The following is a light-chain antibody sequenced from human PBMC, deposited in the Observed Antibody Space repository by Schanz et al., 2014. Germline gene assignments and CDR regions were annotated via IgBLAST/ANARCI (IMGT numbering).Light chain of an antibody. J-gene: IGKJ1*01. CDR3: QQHGTLPST. CDR2: DAS. V-gene: IGKV3-20*01. Sequence: ESVLTQSPDTLSVSPGERATLSCRASEPTATNFFAWYQKKPGQAPRLLIFDASTRAAGIPDRFSGSGSGTGFTLTISRLEPDDFAVYYCQQHGTLPSTFGQGTKVEL. CDR1: EPTATNF.